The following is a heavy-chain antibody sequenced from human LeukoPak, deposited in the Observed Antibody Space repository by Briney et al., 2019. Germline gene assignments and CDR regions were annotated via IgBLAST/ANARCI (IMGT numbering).Heavy chain of an antibody. CDR3: AKDQKYYYDSSGCDY. V-gene: IGHV3-23*01. Sequence: GGSLRLSCAASGFTFSSYAMSWVRQAPGKGLEWLSAISGSGGSTYYADSVKGRFTISRDNSKNTLYLQMNSLRAEDTAVYYCAKDQKYYYDSSGCDYWGQGTLVTVSS. CDR1: GFTFSSYA. CDR2: ISGSGGST. J-gene: IGHJ4*02. D-gene: IGHD3-22*01.